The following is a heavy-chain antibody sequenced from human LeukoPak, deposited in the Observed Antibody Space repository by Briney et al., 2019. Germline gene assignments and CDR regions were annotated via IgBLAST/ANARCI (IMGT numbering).Heavy chain of an antibody. Sequence: GESLKISCQGSGYNFPIYWIGWVRQLPGQGLEWMGIIYPDDSNTIYGPSFQGQVTISADKSINTAYLEWSSLKASDTAIYYCARQGAAGKYYYYMDVWGKGTTVTVSS. CDR2: IYPDDSNT. CDR1: GYNFPIYW. V-gene: IGHV5-51*01. D-gene: IGHD6-13*01. J-gene: IGHJ6*03. CDR3: ARQGAAGKYYYYMDV.